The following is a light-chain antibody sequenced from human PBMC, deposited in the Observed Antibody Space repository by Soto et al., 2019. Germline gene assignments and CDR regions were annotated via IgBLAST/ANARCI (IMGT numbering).Light chain of an antibody. CDR3: HHYETARRS. V-gene: IGKV3-20*01. CDR1: QSVSSRY. J-gene: IGKJ3*01. CDR2: GAS. Sequence: EIVLTQSPGTLSLSPGERATLSCRASQSVSSRYLAWYQHKPGQTPRLLIYGASRRATGIPVRFSGGGSGTDFTLTISSLEPEDFAVYYCHHYETARRSFGPGTKVDVK.